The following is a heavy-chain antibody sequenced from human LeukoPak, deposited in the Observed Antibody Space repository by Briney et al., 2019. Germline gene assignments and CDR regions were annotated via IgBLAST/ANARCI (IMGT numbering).Heavy chain of an antibody. J-gene: IGHJ4*02. Sequence: GGSLRLSCAASGFTFSSYAMHWVRQAPGKGLEWVAVISYDGSNKYYADSVKGRFTISRDNSKNTLYLQMNSLRAEDTAVYYCARDSRPYCSSTSCYGPFDYWGQGTLVTVSS. D-gene: IGHD2-2*01. CDR3: ARDSRPYCSSTSCYGPFDY. CDR2: ISYDGSNK. CDR1: GFTFSSYA. V-gene: IGHV3-30*04.